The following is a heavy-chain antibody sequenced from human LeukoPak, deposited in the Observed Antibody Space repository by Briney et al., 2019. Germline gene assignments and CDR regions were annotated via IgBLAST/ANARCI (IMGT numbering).Heavy chain of an antibody. CDR2: IYYSGST. J-gene: IGHJ4*02. Sequence: SETLSLTCTVSGGSISSSSYYWGWIRQPPGKGLEWMGSIYYSGSTYYNPSLKSRVTIYVDTSKNQFSLKLSSVTAADTAVYYCARLFWSGYFVDYWGQGTLVTVSS. CDR1: GGSISSSSYY. V-gene: IGHV4-39*01. D-gene: IGHD3-3*01. CDR3: ARLFWSGYFVDY.